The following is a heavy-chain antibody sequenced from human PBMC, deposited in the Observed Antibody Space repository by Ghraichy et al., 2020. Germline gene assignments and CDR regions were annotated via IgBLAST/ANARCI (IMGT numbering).Heavy chain of an antibody. D-gene: IGHD1-26*01. CDR2: ISSSSTSI. J-gene: IGHJ4*02. V-gene: IGHV3-48*02. Sequence: GGSLRLSCSASGFTFDRYSMNWVRQAPGKGLEWVSYISSSSTSIKYADSEKGRFTISRDNAKNSLWLQMHSLRDDGTAMYYCARVGYSGSPLGWGQGTLVTVSS. CDR3: ARVGYSGSPLG. CDR1: GFTFDRYS.